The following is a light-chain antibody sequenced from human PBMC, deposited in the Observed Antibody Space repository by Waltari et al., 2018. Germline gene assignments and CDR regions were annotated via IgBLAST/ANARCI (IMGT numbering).Light chain of an antibody. CDR2: AAS. J-gene: IGKJ2*01. V-gene: IGKV1-NL1*01. Sequence: DIQLTQSPSSLSASVGGRVTITCRASQGISTSLAWYQQKPGKAPQLLLYAASRLESGVPSRFSGSGSGTDYTLIISSLQPEDFATYFCQQFYSAPYTFGQGTKLEI. CDR1: QGISTS. CDR3: QQFYSAPYT.